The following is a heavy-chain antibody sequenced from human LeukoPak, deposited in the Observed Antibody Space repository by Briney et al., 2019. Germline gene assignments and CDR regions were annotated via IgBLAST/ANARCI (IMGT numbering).Heavy chain of an antibody. V-gene: IGHV4-39*07. J-gene: IGHJ5*02. CDR1: GGSISSSSYH. CDR2: IYYSGST. CDR3: TREVEGYSYASGRFLHFDP. Sequence: SETLSLTCTVSGGSISSSSYHWGWIRQPPGKGLEWIGSIYYSGSTYNNRSLKRRLTISIDTSKNQFSLRLSSVTAADTAVYYCTREVEGYSYASGRFLHFDPWGQGTLVTVSS. D-gene: IGHD3-10*01.